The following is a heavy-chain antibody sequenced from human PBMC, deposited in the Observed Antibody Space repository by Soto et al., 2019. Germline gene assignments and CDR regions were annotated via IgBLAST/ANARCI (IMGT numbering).Heavy chain of an antibody. V-gene: IGHV1-69*13. Sequence: SVKVSCKASGGTFSSYAISWVRQAPGQGLEWMGGIIPIFGTANYAQKFQGRVTITADESTSTAYMELSSLRSEDTAVYYCARDSQFDCSSTSCYSYWFDPWGQGTLVTVSS. CDR2: IIPIFGTA. D-gene: IGHD2-2*01. CDR1: GGTFSSYA. CDR3: ARDSQFDCSSTSCYSYWFDP. J-gene: IGHJ5*02.